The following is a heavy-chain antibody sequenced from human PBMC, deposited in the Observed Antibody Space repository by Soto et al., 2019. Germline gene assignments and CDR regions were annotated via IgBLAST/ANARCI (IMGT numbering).Heavy chain of an antibody. CDR2: INPSGGST. D-gene: IGHD3-9*01. CDR3: ARVYGTYYDILTGLWGGYFDY. Sequence: QVQLVQSGAEEKKPGASVKVSCKASGYTFTNNYVVWVRQAPGQGLEWMGIINPSGGSTSYAQKFQDRVTMTSDTSMSTIYIELSSLRSEDTAVFYCARVYGTYYDILTGLWGGYFDYWGQGTQVTVSS. V-gene: IGHV1-46*03. J-gene: IGHJ4*02. CDR1: GYTFTNNY.